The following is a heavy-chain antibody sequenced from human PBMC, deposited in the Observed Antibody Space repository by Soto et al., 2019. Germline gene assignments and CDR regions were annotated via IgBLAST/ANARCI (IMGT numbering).Heavy chain of an antibody. CDR1: GGSISSGGYY. CDR2: IYYSGST. J-gene: IGHJ6*02. Sequence: KPSETLSLTCTVSGGSISSGGYYWSWIRQHPGKGLEWIGYIYYSGSTYYNPSLKSRVTISVDTSKNQFSLKLSSVTAADTAVYYCARDPLPADYYYYGMDVWGQGTTVTVSS. V-gene: IGHV4-31*03. CDR3: ARDPLPADYYYYGMDV.